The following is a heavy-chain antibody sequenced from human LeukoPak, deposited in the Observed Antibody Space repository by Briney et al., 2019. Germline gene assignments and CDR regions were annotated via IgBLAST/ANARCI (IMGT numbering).Heavy chain of an antibody. CDR3: ARDNTMVRGVIMRAYDI. CDR1: GGTFSSYA. D-gene: IGHD3-10*01. V-gene: IGHV1-69*13. J-gene: IGHJ3*02. CDR2: IIPIFGTA. Sequence: SVKVSCKASGGTFSSYAISWVRQAPGQGLEWMGGIIPIFGTANYAQKFQGRVTITADESTSTAYMELSGLRSEDTAVYYCARDNTMVRGVIMRAYDIWGQGTMVTVSS.